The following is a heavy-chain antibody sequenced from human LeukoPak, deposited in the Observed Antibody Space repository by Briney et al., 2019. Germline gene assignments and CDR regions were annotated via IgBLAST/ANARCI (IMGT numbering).Heavy chain of an antibody. J-gene: IGHJ3*02. CDR3: ARHSGGLRFDWLRNGGAFDI. V-gene: IGHV3-48*03. D-gene: IGHD3-9*01. CDR1: GFTFSSYE. Sequence: GGSLRLSCAASGFTFSSYEMNWVRQAPGKGLEWVSYISSSGSTIYYADSVKGRFTISRDNAKNSLYLQMNSLRAEDTAVYYCARHSGGLRFDWLRNGGAFDIWGQGTMATVSS. CDR2: ISSSGSTI.